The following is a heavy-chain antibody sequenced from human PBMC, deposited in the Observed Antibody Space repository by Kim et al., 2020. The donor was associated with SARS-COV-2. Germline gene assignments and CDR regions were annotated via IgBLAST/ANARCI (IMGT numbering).Heavy chain of an antibody. CDR3: ARGGGLGDY. V-gene: IGHV5-51*01. CDR2: SAT. Sequence: SATRYSPSFQGQVTISADKSISTAYLQWSSLKASDTAMYYCARGGGLGDYWGQGTLVTVSS. D-gene: IGHD3-16*01. J-gene: IGHJ4*02.